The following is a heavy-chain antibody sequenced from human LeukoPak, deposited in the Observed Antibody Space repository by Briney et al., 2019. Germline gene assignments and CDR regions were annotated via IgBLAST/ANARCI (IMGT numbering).Heavy chain of an antibody. Sequence: SETLSLTCTVSGGSISSSSYYWGWIRQPPGKGLEWTGSIYYSGSTYYNPSLKSRVTISVDTSKNQFSLKLSSVTAADTAVYYCARDIIRYYYYMDVWGKGTTVTVSS. J-gene: IGHJ6*03. CDR2: IYYSGST. CDR3: ARDIIRYYYYMDV. V-gene: IGHV4-39*07. CDR1: GGSISSSSYY.